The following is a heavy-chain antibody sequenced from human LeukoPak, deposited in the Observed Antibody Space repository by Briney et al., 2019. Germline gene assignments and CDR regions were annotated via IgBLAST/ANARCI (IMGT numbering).Heavy chain of an antibody. CDR2: INYSGST. Sequence: KPSGTLSLTCTVSGGSFSSYYWSWIRQPPGKGLQWIGYINYSGSTMYNPSLKSRVSISVDTSKNQFSLRLTSVTAADTAMYYCARCWDYWGQGTLVTVSS. J-gene: IGHJ4*02. CDR3: ARCWDY. V-gene: IGHV4-59*01. CDR1: GGSFSSYY.